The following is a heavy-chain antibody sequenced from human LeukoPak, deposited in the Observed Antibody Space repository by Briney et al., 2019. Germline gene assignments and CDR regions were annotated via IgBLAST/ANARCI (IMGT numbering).Heavy chain of an antibody. CDR3: AKARSSGRTFFFDF. V-gene: IGHV3-23*01. CDR2: LNGDGGNT. Sequence: GGSLRLSCAASGFTFSSFGMSWVRQAPGKGLEWVSCLNGDGGNTKYADFVKGRFTISRDNPKNTLYLQLNNLRAEDTAIYYCAKARSSGRTFFFDFWGQGTLVTASS. J-gene: IGHJ4*02. CDR1: GFTFSSFG. D-gene: IGHD6-19*01.